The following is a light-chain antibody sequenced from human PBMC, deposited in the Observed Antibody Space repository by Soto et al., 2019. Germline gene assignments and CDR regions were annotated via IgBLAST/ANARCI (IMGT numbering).Light chain of an antibody. CDR2: GAS. J-gene: IGKJ1*01. Sequence: EKVMTQSPATLSMSPGERATLSCRASQSVNSYLAWYQQKPGQAPSLLIYGASTRATGIPARFSGSGSGTEFTLTISSLQSEDFAVYYCQQYTNWPSWTFGQGTKVEIK. CDR3: QQYTNWPSWT. CDR1: QSVNSY. V-gene: IGKV3-15*01.